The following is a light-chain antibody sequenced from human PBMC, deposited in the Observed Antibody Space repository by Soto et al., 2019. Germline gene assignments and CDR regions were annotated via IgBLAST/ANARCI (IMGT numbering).Light chain of an antibody. J-gene: IGKJ2*01. CDR2: ETS. CDR1: QSLGRR. Sequence: DIQMTQSPSSLSAFVGDRVTITCRASQSLGRRLTWYQQKPGEAPKLLIYETSNLQNGVPSRFSGSGSETDFTLTINSLQPEDFATYYCQQSFGPPYTFGQGTKLE. CDR3: QQSFGPPYT. V-gene: IGKV1-39*01.